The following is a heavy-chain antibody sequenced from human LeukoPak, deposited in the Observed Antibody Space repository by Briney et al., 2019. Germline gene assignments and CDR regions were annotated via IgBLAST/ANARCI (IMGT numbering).Heavy chain of an antibody. CDR3: ARVIRLGATWALGY. CDR2: ISYDGSNK. J-gene: IGHJ4*02. Sequence: GGSLRLSCAASGFTFSSYAMHWVRQAPGKGLEWVAVISYDGSNKYYADSVKGRFTISRDNSKNTLYLRMNSLRAEDTAVYYCARVIRLGATWALGYWGQGTLVTVSS. V-gene: IGHV3-30-3*01. D-gene: IGHD1-26*01. CDR1: GFTFSSYA.